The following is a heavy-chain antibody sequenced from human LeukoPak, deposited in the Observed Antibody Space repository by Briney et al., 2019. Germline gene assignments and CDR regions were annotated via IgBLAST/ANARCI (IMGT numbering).Heavy chain of an antibody. J-gene: IGHJ3*02. CDR2: INTDGSNT. D-gene: IGHD3-22*01. Sequence: PGGSLRLSCAASGFTFNDYLMHWVRQAPGKGLVWVSRINTDGSNTNYADSVKGRFTISRDNSKNTLYLQMNSLRAEDTAVYYCAKITTQPRTDAFDIWGQGTMVTVSS. V-gene: IGHV3-74*01. CDR1: GFTFNDYL. CDR3: AKITTQPRTDAFDI.